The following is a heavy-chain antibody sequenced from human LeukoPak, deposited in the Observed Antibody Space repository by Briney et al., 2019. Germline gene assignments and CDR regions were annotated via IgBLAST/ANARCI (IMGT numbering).Heavy chain of an antibody. V-gene: IGHV3-48*01. CDR3: ARVRFGELFLFDY. Sequence: GGTLRLSCAASGFTFSTYGMHWVRQAPGKGLEWVSYISSSSSTIYYADSVKGRFTISRDNAKNSLYLQMNSLRAEDTAVYYCARVRFGELFLFDYWDQGTLVTVSS. D-gene: IGHD3-10*01. CDR2: ISSSSSTI. J-gene: IGHJ4*02. CDR1: GFTFSTYG.